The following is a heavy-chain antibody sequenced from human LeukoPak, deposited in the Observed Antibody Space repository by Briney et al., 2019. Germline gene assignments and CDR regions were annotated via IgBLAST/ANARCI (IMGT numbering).Heavy chain of an antibody. CDR2: TYYRSKWFN. D-gene: IGHD6-19*01. Sequence: SQTLSLTCAISGDSVSSNSAAWNWIRQSPSRGLEWLGRTYYRSKWFNDYAVSVKSRITINPDTSKNQFSLQLNSVTPEDTAVYYCARDWKFVAGTPYYYYGMDVWGQGTTVTVSS. CDR1: GDSVSSNSAA. CDR3: ARDWKFVAGTPYYYYGMDV. V-gene: IGHV6-1*01. J-gene: IGHJ6*02.